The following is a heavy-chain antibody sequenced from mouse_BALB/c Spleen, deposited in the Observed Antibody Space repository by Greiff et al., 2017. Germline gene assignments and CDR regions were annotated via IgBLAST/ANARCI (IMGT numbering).Heavy chain of an antibody. V-gene: IGHV2-9*02. D-gene: IGHD2-1*01. CDR1: GFSLTSYG. Sequence: QVQLQQSGPGLVAPSQSLSITCTVSGFSLTSYGVHWVRQPPGKGLEWLGVIWAGGSTNYNSALMSRLSISKDNSKSQVFLKMNSLQADDTAIYYCANYGNYPFAYWGQGTLATVSA. CDR3: ANYGNYPFAY. J-gene: IGHJ3*01. CDR2: IWAGGST.